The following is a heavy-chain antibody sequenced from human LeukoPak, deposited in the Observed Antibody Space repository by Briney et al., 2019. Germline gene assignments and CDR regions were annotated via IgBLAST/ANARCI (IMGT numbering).Heavy chain of an antibody. CDR3: VRDIGAVAGTDDY. V-gene: IGHV3-74*01. CDR2: INSDGGST. J-gene: IGHJ4*02. Sequence: PGGSLRLSCAASGFTFSSYAMSWVRQAPGKGLVWVSRINSDGGSTTYADSVKGRFTIPRDNAKKTLYLQMNSLRVEDTAVYYCVRDIGAVAGTDDYWGQGTLVTVSS. D-gene: IGHD6-19*01. CDR1: GFTFSSYA.